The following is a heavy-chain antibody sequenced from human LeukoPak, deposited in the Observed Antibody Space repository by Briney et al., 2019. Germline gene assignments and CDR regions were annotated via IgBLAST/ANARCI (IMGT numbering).Heavy chain of an antibody. V-gene: IGHV3-48*02. CDR2: ITTSIDII. J-gene: IGHJ4*02. CDR3: VRDHDYYFGY. Sequence: GGSLRLSCAASGFTLSSYNMNWVRQAPGKGLEWIPYITTSIDIISYADSVKGRFTISRDNAKNSLYLQMDCLRDEDTAVYYCVRDHDYYFGYWGQGILVTVSA. D-gene: IGHD3-16*01. CDR1: GFTLSSYN.